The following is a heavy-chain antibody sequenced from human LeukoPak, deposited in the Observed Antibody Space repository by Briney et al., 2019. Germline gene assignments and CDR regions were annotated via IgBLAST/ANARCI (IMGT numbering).Heavy chain of an antibody. D-gene: IGHD2-15*01. Sequence: GGSLRLSCAASGLTVSNTYISWVRQAPGKGLEWVSVIYSGGRTFYADSVKGRFTISGAGSTNSLTLQMNSLRVEDTAVYYCARHDSVLRWCMDVWGLGTTVTVSS. CDR2: IYSGGRT. V-gene: IGHV3-66*04. J-gene: IGHJ6*02. CDR1: GLTVSNTY. CDR3: ARHDSVLRWCMDV.